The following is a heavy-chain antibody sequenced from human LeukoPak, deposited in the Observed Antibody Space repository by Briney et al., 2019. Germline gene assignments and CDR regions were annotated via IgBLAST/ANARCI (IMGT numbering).Heavy chain of an antibody. J-gene: IGHJ4*02. CDR1: GYXFIXSS. V-gene: IGHV1-3*01. CDR3: VGGSLGY. CDR2: ITVASGNT. Sequence: VSCXXXGYXFIXSSIYWVRQAPGQRLEWLGWITVASGNTRYSKNLQGRVTLTRDTSANTAYMELHNLKFEDTAVYYCVGGSLGYWGQGTLVTVSS.